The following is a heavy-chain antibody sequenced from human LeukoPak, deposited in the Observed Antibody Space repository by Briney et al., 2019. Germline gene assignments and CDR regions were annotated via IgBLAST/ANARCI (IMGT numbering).Heavy chain of an antibody. Sequence: GGSLRLSCAASGFTFSSYGMHWVRQAPGKGLDWVAFIRDDGSDKYYADSVKGRFTISRDNSKNTLYLQMSSLRTVDTAVYYCAKVRRSRLPTSPSLDYWGQGTLVTVSS. D-gene: IGHD4-11*01. CDR1: GFTFSSYG. CDR3: AKVRRSRLPTSPSLDY. CDR2: IRDDGSDK. V-gene: IGHV3-30*02. J-gene: IGHJ4*02.